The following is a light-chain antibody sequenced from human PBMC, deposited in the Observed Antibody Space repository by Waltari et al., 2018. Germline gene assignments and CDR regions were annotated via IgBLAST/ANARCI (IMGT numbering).Light chain of an antibody. J-gene: IGLJ2*01. Sequence: QSALTQPASVSGSPGQSVTLFCAGTSNDVGGHNSVSWYQEHPGQAPRVIIYDVSDRPSGVSDRFSCSKSGNTASLTISGLQAEDEADYYCSSQSSNDVVLFGGGTKLTVL. V-gene: IGLV2-14*01. CDR2: DVS. CDR1: SNDVGGHNS. CDR3: SSQSSNDVVL.